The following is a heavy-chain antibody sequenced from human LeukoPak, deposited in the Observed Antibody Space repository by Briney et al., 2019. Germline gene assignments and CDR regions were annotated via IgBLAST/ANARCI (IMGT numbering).Heavy chain of an antibody. D-gene: IGHD3-22*01. CDR1: GYSISSGYY. J-gene: IGHJ4*02. CDR2: IYHSGST. Sequence: PSETLSLTCTVSGYSISSGYYWGWIRQPPGKGLEWIGSIYHSGSTYYNPSLKSRVTISVDTSKNQFPLKLSSVTAADTAVYYCARAYYDSSGYSDYFDYWGQGTLVTVSS. CDR3: ARAYYDSSGYSDYFDY. V-gene: IGHV4-38-2*02.